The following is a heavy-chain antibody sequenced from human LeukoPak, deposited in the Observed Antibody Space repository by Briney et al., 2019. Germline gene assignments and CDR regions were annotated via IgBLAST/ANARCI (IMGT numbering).Heavy chain of an antibody. CDR2: IYYSGST. CDR3: ARETIFGVVIVPSWFDP. V-gene: IGHV4-39*01. D-gene: IGHD3-3*01. Sequence: SETLSLTCTVSGGSISSSSYYWGWIRQPPGKGLEWIGSIYYSGSTYYNPSLKSRVTISVDTSKNQFSLKLSSVTAADTAVYYCARETIFGVVIVPSWFDPWGQGTLVTVSS. J-gene: IGHJ5*02. CDR1: GGSISSSSYY.